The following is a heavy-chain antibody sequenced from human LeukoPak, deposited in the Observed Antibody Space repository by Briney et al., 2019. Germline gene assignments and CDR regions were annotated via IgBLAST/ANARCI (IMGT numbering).Heavy chain of an antibody. CDR1: GFTFGDYA. CDR2: IRSNACGGKT. CDR3: TRESYCYDSSGYGGIPYYFDY. V-gene: IGHV3-49*03. Sequence: GGSLRLSCTASGFTFGDYAMSWFRQAPGKGLEWVGFIRSNACGGKTEYAATVKGRFTISRDDSKSIAYLQMNSLKPEDTAVYYCTRESYCYDSSGYGGIPYYFDYWGQGTLVTVSS. J-gene: IGHJ4*02. D-gene: IGHD3-22*01.